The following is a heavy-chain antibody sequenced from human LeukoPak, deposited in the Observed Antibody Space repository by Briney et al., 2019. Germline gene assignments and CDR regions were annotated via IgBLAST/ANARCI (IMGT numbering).Heavy chain of an antibody. D-gene: IGHD3-22*01. CDR3: ARDTYYYDSSGYYYFDY. CDR2: VHNSGLP. J-gene: IGHJ4*02. CDR1: GGSIESSPY. Sequence: SETLSLTCSVSGGSIESSPYWAWIRQSPGKGLEYIASVHNSGLPYYSLSFSSRVTISLDTSKNQFSLHFQSVTAADTAVYYCARDTYYYDSSGYYYFDYWGQGTLVTVSS. V-gene: IGHV4-39*07.